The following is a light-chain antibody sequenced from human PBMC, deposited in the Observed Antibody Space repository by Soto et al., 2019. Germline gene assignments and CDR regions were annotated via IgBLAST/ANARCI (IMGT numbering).Light chain of an antibody. CDR1: SSNIGAGYQ. V-gene: IGLV1-40*01. CDR3: QSYDHRFWV. Sequence: QAVVTQPPSVSGAPGQRVTISCAGSSSNIGAGYQVNWYQQFPGTAPKLLIYANNNRPSGVPDRFSGSLSATSASLVITGLQAEDEADYYCQSYDHRFWVFGGGTKVTVL. J-gene: IGLJ3*02. CDR2: ANN.